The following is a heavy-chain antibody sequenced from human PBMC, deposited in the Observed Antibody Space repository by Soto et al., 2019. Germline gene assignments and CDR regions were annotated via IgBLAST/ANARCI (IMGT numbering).Heavy chain of an antibody. CDR1: GGSISSYY. J-gene: IGHJ3*02. D-gene: IGHD6-13*01. CDR2: IYYSGST. Sequence: SETLSLTCTVSGGSISSYYWSWIRQPPGKGLEWIGYIYYSGSTNYNPSLKSRVTISVDTSKNQFSLKLSSVTAADTAVYYCARSWAWLDAFDIWGQGTMVTVSS. CDR3: ARSWAWLDAFDI. V-gene: IGHV4-59*01.